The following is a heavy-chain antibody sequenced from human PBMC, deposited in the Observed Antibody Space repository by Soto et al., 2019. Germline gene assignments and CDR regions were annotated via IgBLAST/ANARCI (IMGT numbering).Heavy chain of an antibody. V-gene: IGHV3-30*18. Sequence: GGSLRLSCAASGFTFSSYGMHWVRQAPGKGLEWVAVISYDGSNKYYADSVKGRFTISRDNSKNTLYLQMNSLRAEDTAVYYCAKGVSSSFYCYGMDVWGQGTTVTVSS. CDR3: AKGVSSSFYCYGMDV. J-gene: IGHJ6*02. CDR2: ISYDGSNK. D-gene: IGHD6-13*01. CDR1: GFTFSSYG.